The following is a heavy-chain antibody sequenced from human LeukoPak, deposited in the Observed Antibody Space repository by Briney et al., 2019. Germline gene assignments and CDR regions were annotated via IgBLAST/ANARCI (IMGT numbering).Heavy chain of an antibody. CDR1: GFTFSNYA. CDR2: IWYDGSNK. V-gene: IGHV3-33*01. Sequence: GGSLRLSCAASGFTFSNYAMHWVRQAPGKGLEWVAVIWYDGSNKYYADSVKGRFTISRDNSKNTLYLQMNSLRAEDTAVYYCARSSGWQPDFDYWGQGTLVTVSS. D-gene: IGHD6-19*01. J-gene: IGHJ4*02. CDR3: ARSSGWQPDFDY.